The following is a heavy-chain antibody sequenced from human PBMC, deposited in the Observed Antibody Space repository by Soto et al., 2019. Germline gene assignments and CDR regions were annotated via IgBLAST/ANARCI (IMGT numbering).Heavy chain of an antibody. J-gene: IGHJ6*02. CDR1: GGSISSYY. V-gene: IGHV4-4*07. CDR2: IYTSGST. CDR3: ARDPGDSSGYYYRHGYYYGMDV. D-gene: IGHD3-22*01. Sequence: SETLSLTCTVSGGSISSYYWSWIRQPAGKGLEWIGRIYTSGSTNYNPSLKSRVTMSVDTSKNQFSLKLSSVTAADTGVYYCARDPGDSSGYYYRHGYYYGMDVWGQGTTVTVSS.